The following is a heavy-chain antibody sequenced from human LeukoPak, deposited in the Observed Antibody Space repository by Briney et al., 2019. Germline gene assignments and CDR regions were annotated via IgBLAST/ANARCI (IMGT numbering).Heavy chain of an antibody. J-gene: IGHJ4*02. Sequence: GGSLRLSCEASGFTFSNYPMSWVRQAPGRGLEWVSVISESGDVTHYADAMKGRFTISRDNAKNTLNLQMNSLRAEGTAIYYCARDSSHYLGSSDYWGQGTLVTVSS. D-gene: IGHD6-6*01. CDR2: ISESGDVT. CDR1: GFTFSNYP. CDR3: ARDSSHYLGSSDY. V-gene: IGHV3-23*01.